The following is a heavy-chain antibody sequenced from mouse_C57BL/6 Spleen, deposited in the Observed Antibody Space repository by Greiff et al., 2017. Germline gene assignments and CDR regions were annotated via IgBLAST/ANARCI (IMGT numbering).Heavy chain of an antibody. V-gene: IGHV1-80*01. CDR3: AYGSSYDYAMDY. J-gene: IGHJ4*01. D-gene: IGHD1-1*01. Sequence: QVQLQQSGAELVKPGASVTISCKASGYAFSSYWMNWVKQRPGKGLEWIGQIYPGDGDTNYNGKFKGKATLTADKSSSTAYMQLSSLTSEDSAVYFCAYGSSYDYAMDYWGQGTSVTVSS. CDR2: IYPGDGDT. CDR1: GYAFSSYW.